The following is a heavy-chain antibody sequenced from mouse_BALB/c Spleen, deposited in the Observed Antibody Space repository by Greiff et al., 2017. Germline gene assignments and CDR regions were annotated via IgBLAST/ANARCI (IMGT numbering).Heavy chain of an antibody. J-gene: IGHJ2*01. CDR2: ISSGGGST. CDR1: GFAFSSYD. D-gene: IGHD2-1*01. V-gene: IGHV5-12-1*01. CDR3: ARHGGNYYFDY. Sequence: EVQRVESGGGLVKPGGSLKLSCAASGFAFSSYDMSWVRQTPEKRLEWVAYISSGGGSTYYPDTVKGRFTISRDNAKNTLYLQMSSLKSEDTAMYYCARHGGNYYFDYWGQGTTLTVSS.